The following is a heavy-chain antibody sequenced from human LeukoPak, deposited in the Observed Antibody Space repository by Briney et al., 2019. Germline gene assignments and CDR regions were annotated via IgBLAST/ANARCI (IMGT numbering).Heavy chain of an antibody. CDR1: GGSISSSSYY. V-gene: IGHV4-39*01. CDR2: IYYSGST. Sequence: SETLSLTCTVSGGSISSSSYYWGWIRQPPGKGLEWIGSIYYSGSTYYNPSLKSRVTISVDTSKNQFSLKLSSVTAADTAVYYCARGRGGYCSSTSCYNTWFDPWGQGTLVTVSS. CDR3: ARGRGGYCSSTSCYNTWFDP. D-gene: IGHD2-2*02. J-gene: IGHJ5*02.